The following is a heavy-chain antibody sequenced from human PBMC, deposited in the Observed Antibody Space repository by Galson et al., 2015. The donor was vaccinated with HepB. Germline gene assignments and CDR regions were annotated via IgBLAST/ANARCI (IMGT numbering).Heavy chain of an antibody. V-gene: IGHV3-23*01. D-gene: IGHD6-19*01. J-gene: IGHJ4*02. Sequence: SLRLSCAASGFNFRRFAMNWVRQAPGKGLQWVSGISNTGDSTFFADSVKGRFTISRDNSKKTLYLQMNSLRVEDTAVYYCAKGHQEWLALQYCLDSWGQGTLVTVSS. CDR2: ISNTGDST. CDR1: GFNFRRFA. CDR3: AKGHQEWLALQYCLDS.